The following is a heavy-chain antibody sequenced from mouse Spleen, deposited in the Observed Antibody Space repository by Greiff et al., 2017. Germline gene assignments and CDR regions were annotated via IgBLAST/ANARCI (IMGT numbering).Heavy chain of an antibody. Sequence: VKLQESGPGLVQPSQSLSITCTVSGFSLTSYGVHWVRQSPGKGLEWLGVIWSGGSTDYNAAFISRLSISKDNSKSQVFFKMNSLQADDTAIYYCARKKAMITKDYYAMDYWGQGTSVTVSS. CDR2: IWSGGST. D-gene: IGHD2-4*01. J-gene: IGHJ4*01. V-gene: IGHV2-2*01. CDR1: GFSLTSYG. CDR3: ARKKAMITKDYYAMDY.